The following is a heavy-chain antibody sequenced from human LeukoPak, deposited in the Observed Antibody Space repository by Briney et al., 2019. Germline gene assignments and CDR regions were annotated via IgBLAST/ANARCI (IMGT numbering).Heavy chain of an antibody. J-gene: IGHJ4*02. CDR1: GFTFRSCA. V-gene: IGHV3-23*01. CDR3: TKLVLDVPGGGSSFDY. Sequence: GGSLSLSCAASGFTFRSCAVRWARHPPGKGMELVAANNYSGGTTYYAAPVKGRFTISRDNSKNTLYLQMNSLKAEDAAVYYCTKLVLDVPGGGSSFDYWGQGTLVTVSS. CDR2: NNYSGGTT. D-gene: IGHD1-26*01.